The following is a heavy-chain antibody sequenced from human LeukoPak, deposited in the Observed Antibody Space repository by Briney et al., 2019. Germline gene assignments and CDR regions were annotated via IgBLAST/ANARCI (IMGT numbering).Heavy chain of an antibody. J-gene: IGHJ4*02. CDR1: GATFSSYA. Sequence: PVKASCSASGATFSSYAIRWVRQAPGLGLEWLGRIIPFFGIANYAQKFQGRVTITADKSTSTAYMELSSLRSEDTAVYYGARDRDIWYSSSWSLNFDYWGQGTLVTVSS. V-gene: IGHV1-69*04. D-gene: IGHD6-13*01. CDR2: IIPFFGIA. CDR3: ARDRDIWYSSSWSLNFDY.